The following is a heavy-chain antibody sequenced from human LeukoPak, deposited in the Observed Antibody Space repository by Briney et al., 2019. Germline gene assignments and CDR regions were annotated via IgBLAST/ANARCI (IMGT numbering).Heavy chain of an antibody. CDR3: AKVGPTYCSGGSCYSGVRTYYFDY. J-gene: IGHJ4*02. D-gene: IGHD2-15*01. CDR1: GFTFSSYA. V-gene: IGHV3-23*01. CDR2: ISGSGGSA. Sequence: GGSLRLSCAASGFTFSSYAMSWVRQAPGKGLEWVSVISGSGGSAYYADSVKGRFTISRDNSYNRLYLQMNSLRAEDTAVYYCAKVGPTYCSGGSCYSGVRTYYFDYWGQGTLVTVSS.